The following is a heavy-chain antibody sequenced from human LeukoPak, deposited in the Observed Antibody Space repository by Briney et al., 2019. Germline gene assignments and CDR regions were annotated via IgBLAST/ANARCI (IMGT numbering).Heavy chain of an antibody. J-gene: IGHJ5*02. V-gene: IGHV1-2*02. CDR2: INPDNGGT. D-gene: IGHD6-19*01. CDR3: ARDRPGYSSWFDP. CDR1: GYTFTGYY. Sequence: GASVKVSCKASGYTFTGYYMHWVRQAPGQGLEWMGWINPDNGGTNYAQKFQGRVTLTRDTSITTAYMEMISLRSDDTAVYYCARDRPGYSSWFDPWGQGTLVTVSS.